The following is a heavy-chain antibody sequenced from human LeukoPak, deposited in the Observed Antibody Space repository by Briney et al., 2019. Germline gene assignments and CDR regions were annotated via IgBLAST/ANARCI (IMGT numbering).Heavy chain of an antibody. V-gene: IGHV4-34*01. Sequence: SETLSLTCAVYGGSFSGYYWSWIRQPPGKGLEWIGEINHSGSTNYNPSLKSRVTISVDTSKNQFSLKLSSVTAADTAVYYCARQGSGWFFPNYGMDVWGQGTTVTVSS. CDR2: INHSGST. J-gene: IGHJ6*02. CDR1: GGSFSGYY. D-gene: IGHD6-19*01. CDR3: ARQGSGWFFPNYGMDV.